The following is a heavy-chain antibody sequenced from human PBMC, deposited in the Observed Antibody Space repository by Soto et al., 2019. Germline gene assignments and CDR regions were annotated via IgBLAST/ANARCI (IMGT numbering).Heavy chain of an antibody. CDR2: IYHSGST. Sequence: PSETLSLTCAVSGGSISSGGYSWSWIRQPPGKGLEWIGYIYHSGSTYYNPSLKSRVTISVDRSKNQFSLKLSSVTAADTAVYYCARGPPFGRWGKGTLVTVPS. CDR3: ARGPPFGR. J-gene: IGHJ4*02. V-gene: IGHV4-30-2*01. CDR1: GGSISSGGYS. D-gene: IGHD3-3*01.